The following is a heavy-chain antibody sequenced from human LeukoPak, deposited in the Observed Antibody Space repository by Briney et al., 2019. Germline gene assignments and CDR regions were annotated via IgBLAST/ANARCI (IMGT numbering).Heavy chain of an antibody. Sequence: SETLSLTCTVSGGSISSYYWSWIRQPPGKGLEWIGYIYYSGSTNYNPSLKSRVTISVDTSKNQFSLKLSSVTAADTAVYYCARGASGDGYNFSLYFDYWGQGTLVTVSS. CDR1: GGSISSYY. D-gene: IGHD5-12*01. J-gene: IGHJ4*02. CDR3: ARGASGDGYNFSLYFDY. CDR2: IYYSGST. V-gene: IGHV4-59*01.